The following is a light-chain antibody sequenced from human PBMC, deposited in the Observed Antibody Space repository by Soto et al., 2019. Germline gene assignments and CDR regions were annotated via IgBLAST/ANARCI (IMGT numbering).Light chain of an antibody. CDR3: SSYTSSSSEVV. CDR2: DVS. CDR1: SSDVGGYNY. V-gene: IGLV2-14*01. Sequence: QSALTQPASVSGSPGPSITISCTGTSSDVGGYNYVSWYQQHPGKAPKLMIYDVSNRPSGVSNRFSGSKSGNTASLTIYGLQAEDEADYYCSSYTSSSSEVVFGGGTKVTVL. J-gene: IGLJ2*01.